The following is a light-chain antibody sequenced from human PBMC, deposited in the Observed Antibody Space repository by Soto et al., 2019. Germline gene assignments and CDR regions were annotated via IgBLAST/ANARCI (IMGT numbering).Light chain of an antibody. CDR1: QGISNY. CDR3: QAYDSALTLT. J-gene: IGKJ1*01. V-gene: IGKV1-27*01. CDR2: ATF. Sequence: DIQMTQSPSSLSASVGDRVTITCRASQGISNYLAWYQQKPGKVPKLLIYATFTLQAGVPSRFSGSGSETDFTLTISSLQPEDVATYYCQAYDSALTLTFGQGTKVEIQ.